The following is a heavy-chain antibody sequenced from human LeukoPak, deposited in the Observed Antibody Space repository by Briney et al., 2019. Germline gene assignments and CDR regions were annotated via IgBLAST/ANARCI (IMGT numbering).Heavy chain of an antibody. CDR1: GYTFTSYG. CDR3: ARDYGSSWYPPTYYFDY. Sequence: ASVKVSCKASGYTFTSYGISWVRQTPGQGLEWMGWISAYNGNTNYAQKLQGRVTMTTDTSTSTAYMELRSLRSDDTAVYYCARDYGSSWYPPTYYFDYWGQGTLVTVSS. V-gene: IGHV1-18*01. J-gene: IGHJ4*02. D-gene: IGHD6-13*01. CDR2: ISAYNGNT.